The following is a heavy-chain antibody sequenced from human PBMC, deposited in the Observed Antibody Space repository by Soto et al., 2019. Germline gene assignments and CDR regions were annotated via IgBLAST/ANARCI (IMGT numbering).Heavy chain of an antibody. CDR1: GGSISSSRSY. CDR2: IFYAGNT. V-gene: IGHV4-39*01. J-gene: IGHJ5*02. D-gene: IGHD6-13*01. Sequence: QLQLQESGPGLVKPSETLSLTCNVSGGSISSSRSYWAWFRQPPGKELEWIANIFYAGNTYYNQSLNSRVTVSVDTSKNQFSLKLDSVTAADTAVYYCARQAAAPGIDLWFDPWGQGTLVTVSS. CDR3: ARQAAAPGIDLWFDP.